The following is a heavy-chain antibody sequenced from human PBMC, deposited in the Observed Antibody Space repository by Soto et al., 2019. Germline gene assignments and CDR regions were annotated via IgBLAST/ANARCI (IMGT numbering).Heavy chain of an antibody. V-gene: IGHV3-48*02. J-gene: IGHJ6*01. CDR1: GFTFSSYS. Sequence: PGGSLRLSCAASGFTFSSYSMNWVRQAPGKGLEWVSYISSSSTTIYYADSVKGRFTISRDNAKNSLYLQMNRLRDEDTAVYSCASGCSGGSCYLASYYGMDGWGQGTTVTVSS. D-gene: IGHD2-15*01. CDR3: ASGCSGGSCYLASYYGMDG. CDR2: ISSSSTTI.